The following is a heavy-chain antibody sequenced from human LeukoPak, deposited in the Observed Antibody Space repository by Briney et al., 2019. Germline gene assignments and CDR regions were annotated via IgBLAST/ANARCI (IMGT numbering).Heavy chain of an antibody. J-gene: IGHJ4*02. D-gene: IGHD2-21*02. CDR1: GFTFSDYY. CDR2: ISSSSSYT. Sequence: GGSLRLSCAASGFTFSDYYMSWIRQAPGKGLEWVSYISSSSSYTNYADSVKGRFTISRDNAKNALYLQMNSLRAEDTAVYYCARDLLSGACLDYWGQGTLVTVSS. CDR3: ARDLLSGACLDY. V-gene: IGHV3-11*06.